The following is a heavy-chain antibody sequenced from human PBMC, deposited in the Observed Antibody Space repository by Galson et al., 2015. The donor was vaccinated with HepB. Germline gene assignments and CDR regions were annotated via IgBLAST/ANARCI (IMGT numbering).Heavy chain of an antibody. CDR3: ARLGYYDFWSGPMGWFDP. V-gene: IGHV1-8*01. J-gene: IGHJ5*02. Sequence: SVKVSCRASGYTFTSYDINWVRQATGQGLEWIGWMNPNSGNTGYAQKFQGRVTMTRNTSISTAYMELSSLRSEDTAVYYCARLGYYDFWSGPMGWFDPWGQGTLVTVSS. D-gene: IGHD3-3*01. CDR1: GYTFTSYD. CDR2: MNPNSGNT.